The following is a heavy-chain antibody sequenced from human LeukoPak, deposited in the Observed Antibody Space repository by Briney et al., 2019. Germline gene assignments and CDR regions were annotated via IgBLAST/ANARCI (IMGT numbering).Heavy chain of an antibody. CDR3: ARGNSGYDYAFDI. V-gene: IGHV4-59*01. J-gene: IGHJ3*02. CDR1: GASITGYY. Sequence: PSETLSLTCTVSGASITGYYWSWIRQPPGKGLQWIGFIYSSGSTNYNPSLKSRVTISLDTSKNQFSLRVSSVTSADTAVYYCARGNSGYDYAFDIWGQGTMVTVSS. D-gene: IGHD5-12*01. CDR2: IYSSGST.